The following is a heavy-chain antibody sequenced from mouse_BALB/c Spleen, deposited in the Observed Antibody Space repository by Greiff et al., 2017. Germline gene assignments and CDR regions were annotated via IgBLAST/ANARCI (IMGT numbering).Heavy chain of an antibody. D-gene: IGHD1-1*01. V-gene: IGHV1-12*01. CDR3: ARDYYGSSYEGFAY. CDR1: GYTFTSYN. J-gene: IGHJ3*01. CDR2: IYPGNGDT. Sequence: QVQLQQPGAELVKPGASVKMSCKASGYTFTSYNMYWVKQTPGQGLEWIGAIYPGNGDTSYNQKFKGKATLTADKSSSTAYMQLSSLTSEDSAVYYCARDYYGSSYEGFAYWGQGTLVTVSA.